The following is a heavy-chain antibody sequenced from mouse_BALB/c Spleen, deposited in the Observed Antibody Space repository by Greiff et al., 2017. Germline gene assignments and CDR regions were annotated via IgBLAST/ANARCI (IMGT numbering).Heavy chain of an antibody. CDR1: GYTFTSYY. V-gene: IGHV1S56*01. CDR2: IYPGDGST. J-gene: IGHJ4*01. CDR3: ARGVYYYGSSYDYAMDY. Sequence: QVQLKESGPELVKPGASVKMSCKASGYTFTSYYIHWVKQRPGQGLEWIGWIYPGDGSTKYNEKFKGKTTLTADKSSSTAYMLLSSLTSEDSAIYFCARGVYYYGSSYDYAMDYWGQGTSVTVSS. D-gene: IGHD1-1*01.